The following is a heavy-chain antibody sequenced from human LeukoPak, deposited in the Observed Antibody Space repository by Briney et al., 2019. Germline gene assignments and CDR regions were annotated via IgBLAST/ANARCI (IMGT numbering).Heavy chain of an antibody. V-gene: IGHV4-59*01. CDR3: ARWGIFGVALNYYGMDV. CDR2: IYYSGST. J-gene: IGHJ6*02. Sequence: PSETLSLTCTVSGGSISSYYWSWIRQPPGKGLEWIGYIYYSGSTNYNPSLKSRVTMSVDTSKNQFSLKLSSVTAADTAVYYCARWGIFGVALNYYGMDVWGQGTTVTVSS. D-gene: IGHD3-3*01. CDR1: GGSISSYY.